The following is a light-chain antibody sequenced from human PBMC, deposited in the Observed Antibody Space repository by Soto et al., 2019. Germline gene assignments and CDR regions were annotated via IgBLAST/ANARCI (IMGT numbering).Light chain of an antibody. CDR2: EVS. V-gene: IGLV2-14*01. CDR3: SSYTTTPAWL. Sequence: QSALTQPASVSGSPGQSITISCTGSSSDVGAYKYVSWFQQHPGKAPKLIIYEVSNRPSGVSDRFSGSKSGNTASLTISGLQAEDEADYHCSSYTTTPAWLSGGGTKVTVL. J-gene: IGLJ3*02. CDR1: SSDVGAYKY.